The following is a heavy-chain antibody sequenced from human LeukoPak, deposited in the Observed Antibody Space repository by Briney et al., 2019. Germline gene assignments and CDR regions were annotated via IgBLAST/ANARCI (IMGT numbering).Heavy chain of an antibody. CDR1: GFTFSSYA. V-gene: IGHV3-23*01. J-gene: IGHJ4*02. Sequence: PGGSLRLSCAASGFTFSSYAMSWVRQAPGKGLEWVSAISGSGGSTYYADSVKGRFTISRDNSKNTLYLQMNSLRAEDTAVYYCAKDSALGRLETYSGSYYVPFYFDYWGQGTLVTVSS. CDR2: ISGSGGST. D-gene: IGHD1-26*01. CDR3: AKDSALGRLETYSGSYYVPFYFDY.